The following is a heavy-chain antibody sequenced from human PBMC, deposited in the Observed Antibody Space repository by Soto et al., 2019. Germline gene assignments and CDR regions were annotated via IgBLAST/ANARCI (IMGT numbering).Heavy chain of an antibody. CDR1: GFTFGDYA. CDR3: TRDPTYYHDSSGFDYYYGMDV. CDR2: IRSKAYGGTT. J-gene: IGHJ6*02. Sequence: GGSLRLSCTASGFTFGDYAMSWVRQAPGKGLEWVGFIRSKAYGGTTEYAASVKGRFTISRDDSKSIAYLQMNSLKTEDTAVYYCTRDPTYYHDSSGFDYYYGMDVWGQGTTVTVSS. D-gene: IGHD3-22*01. V-gene: IGHV3-49*04.